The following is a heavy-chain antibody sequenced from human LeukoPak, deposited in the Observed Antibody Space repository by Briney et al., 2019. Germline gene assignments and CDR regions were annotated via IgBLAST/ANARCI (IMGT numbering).Heavy chain of an antibody. D-gene: IGHD3-3*01. CDR1: GFAFHDYT. CDR3: AKDGGLPLRFLEWSPWE. J-gene: IGHJ4*02. V-gene: IGHV3-43*01. CDR2: ISWDGGTI. Sequence: GGSLRLSCAASGFAFHDYTMHWVRKVPGKGLEWVSLISWDGGTILSADSVRGRFTISRDNRKSALYLQMNSLTVEDTALYYCAKDGGLPLRFLEWSPWEWGQGTLVTVSS.